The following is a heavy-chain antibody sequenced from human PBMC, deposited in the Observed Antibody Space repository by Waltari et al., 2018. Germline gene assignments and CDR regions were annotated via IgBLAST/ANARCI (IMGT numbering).Heavy chain of an antibody. CDR2: IYSTGES. J-gene: IGHJ4*02. V-gene: IGHV4-59*01. CDR1: GGSMNNYY. CDR3: ARDTGHYFEN. Sequence: QVQLQESGPGLVKPSETLSLTCTVSGGSMNNYYWSWIRRSPGKGLEWIGYIYSTGESDYNPSLRSRVTISVDISKKQFSLNLRSVTAADTAIYYCARDTGHYFENWGQGTLVTVSS.